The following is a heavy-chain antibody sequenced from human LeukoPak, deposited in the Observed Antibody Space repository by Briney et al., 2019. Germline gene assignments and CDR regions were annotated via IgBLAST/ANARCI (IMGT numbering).Heavy chain of an antibody. D-gene: IGHD6-6*01. Sequence: GGSLRLSCAASGFTFSDHYMDWVRQAPGKGLEWVGRTRNKANSYTTEYAASVKGRFTISRDDSKNSLFLQMNSLRAEDTAVYYCARGVSSWGYWGQGTLVTVSS. J-gene: IGHJ4*02. CDR2: TRNKANSYTT. CDR3: ARGVSSWGY. CDR1: GFTFSDHY. V-gene: IGHV3-72*01.